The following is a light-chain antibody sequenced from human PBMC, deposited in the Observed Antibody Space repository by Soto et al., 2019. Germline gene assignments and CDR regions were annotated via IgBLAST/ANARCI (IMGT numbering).Light chain of an antibody. V-gene: IGKV3-11*01. CDR2: DAS. CDR1: QSVTSY. J-gene: IGKJ5*01. Sequence: EIVLTQSPATLSLSPGERATLSLMASQSVTSYLAWYQQRPGQAPRLLIYDASNRATGIPARFSGSGSGTDFTLTISRLEPEDFAVYYCQQYGYSPITFGQGTRLEIK. CDR3: QQYGYSPIT.